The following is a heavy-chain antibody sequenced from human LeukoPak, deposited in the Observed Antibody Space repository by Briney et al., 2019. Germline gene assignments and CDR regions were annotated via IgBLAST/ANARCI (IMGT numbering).Heavy chain of an antibody. Sequence: PSETLPLTCAVYGGSFSGYYWSWIRQPPGKGLEWIGEINHSGSTNYNPSLKSRVTISVDTSKNQFSLKLSSVTAADTAVYYCARGLSLARFDPWGQGTLVTVSS. CDR2: INHSGST. CDR3: ARGLSLARFDP. CDR1: GGSFSGYY. J-gene: IGHJ5*02. D-gene: IGHD2/OR15-2a*01. V-gene: IGHV4-34*01.